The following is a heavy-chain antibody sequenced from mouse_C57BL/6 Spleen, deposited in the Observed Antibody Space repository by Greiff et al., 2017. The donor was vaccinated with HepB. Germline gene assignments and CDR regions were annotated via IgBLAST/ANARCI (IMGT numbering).Heavy chain of an antibody. V-gene: IGHV1-5*01. J-gene: IGHJ3*01. Sequence: EVQLQQSGTVLARPGASVKMSCKTSGYTFTSYWMHWVKQRPGQGLEWIGAIYPGNSDTSYNQKFKGKAKLTAGTSASTAYMELISLTNDDSAVYYCTRFITGTGFAYWGQGTLVTVSA. D-gene: IGHD4-1*01. CDR2: IYPGNSDT. CDR3: TRFITGTGFAY. CDR1: GYTFTSYW.